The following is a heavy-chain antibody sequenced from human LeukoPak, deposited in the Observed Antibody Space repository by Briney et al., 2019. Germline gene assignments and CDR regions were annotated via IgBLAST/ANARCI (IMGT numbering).Heavy chain of an antibody. V-gene: IGHV1-2*06. CDR3: ARDRNQGRAPFDY. Sequence: GASVKVSCKASGYTFTGYYMNWVRQAPGQGLEWMGRINPNTGGTNYAQNFQGSVTMTRDTSITTVYMELSRLRSDDTAVYYCARDRNQGRAPFDYWGQGTLVTVSS. D-gene: IGHD1-14*01. CDR2: INPNTGGT. J-gene: IGHJ4*02. CDR1: GYTFTGYY.